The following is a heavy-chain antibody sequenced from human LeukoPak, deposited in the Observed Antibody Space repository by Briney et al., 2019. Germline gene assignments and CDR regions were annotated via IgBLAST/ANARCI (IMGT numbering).Heavy chain of an antibody. D-gene: IGHD2-8*01. CDR3: ARDHGAGANAGFDS. J-gene: IGHJ5*01. CDR2: ISYDGSNE. V-gene: IGHV3-30-3*01. CDR1: GFTSSSYA. Sequence: PGGSLRLSCAASGFTSSSYAMHWVRQPPGKGLEWVAVISYDGSNENHADSVKGRFTISRDNSKNTLSLQMNSLRAEDTAVYYCARDHGAGANAGFDSWGQGTLVTVSS.